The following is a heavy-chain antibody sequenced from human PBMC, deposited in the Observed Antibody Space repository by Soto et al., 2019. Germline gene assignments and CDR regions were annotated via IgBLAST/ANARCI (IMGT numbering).Heavy chain of an antibody. D-gene: IGHD3-22*01. CDR2: INHSGRV. Sequence: SETLSLTCAVYGGSFSGHSWTWIRQSPGKGLEWIGDINHSGRVNYSPSLKSRVTISLDTSKNQFSLTLSAVTAAGTAMYYCSTRAYDTNGYYRFDPWGQGTLVTVSS. J-gene: IGHJ5*01. CDR1: GGSFSGHS. CDR3: STRAYDTNGYYRFDP. V-gene: IGHV4-34*01.